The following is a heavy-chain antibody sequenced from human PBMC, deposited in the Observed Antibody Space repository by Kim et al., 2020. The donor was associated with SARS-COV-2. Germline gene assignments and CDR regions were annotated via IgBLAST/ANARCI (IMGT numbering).Heavy chain of an antibody. Sequence: GGSLRLSCAASGFTFSNFAMHWVRQAPGKGLEWVATISHDGSYRFHADSVRGRFTISRDNSKNTVYLQVDSLRVGDTAVYYCTRVHSRSSNLRRGTDDYWGQGTLVIVSS. CDR3: TRVHSRSSNLRRGTDDY. CDR2: ISHDGSYR. J-gene: IGHJ4*02. CDR1: GFTFSNFA. V-gene: IGHV3-30-3*01. D-gene: IGHD2-2*01.